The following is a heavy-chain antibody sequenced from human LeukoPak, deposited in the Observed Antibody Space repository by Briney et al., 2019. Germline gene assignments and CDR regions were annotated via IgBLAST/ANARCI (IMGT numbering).Heavy chain of an antibody. CDR2: MNPNSGNT. CDR1: GGTFSSYA. J-gene: IGHJ4*02. V-gene: IGHV1-8*02. Sequence: ASVKVSCNASGGTFSSYAISWVRQATGQGLEWMGWMNPNSGNTGYAQKFQGRVTMTRNTSISTAYMELSSLRSEDTAVYYCARGPSGSLDYWGQGTLVTVSS. D-gene: IGHD3-22*01. CDR3: ARGPSGSLDY.